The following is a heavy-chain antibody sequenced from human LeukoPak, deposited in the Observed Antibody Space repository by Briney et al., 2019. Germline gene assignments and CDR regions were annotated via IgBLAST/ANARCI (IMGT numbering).Heavy chain of an antibody. Sequence: SETQSLTCTVPGYSINGGYYWGWIRQPPGKGLEWIGIIYHSGTTYSNPSLKSRVTISVDTSKNQFSLKLSSVTAEDTAVYYCARGAYSYVGYFDYWGQGTLVTVSS. CDR3: ARGAYSYVGYFDY. CDR1: GYSINGGYY. V-gene: IGHV4-38-2*02. D-gene: IGHD5-18*01. CDR2: IYHSGTT. J-gene: IGHJ4*02.